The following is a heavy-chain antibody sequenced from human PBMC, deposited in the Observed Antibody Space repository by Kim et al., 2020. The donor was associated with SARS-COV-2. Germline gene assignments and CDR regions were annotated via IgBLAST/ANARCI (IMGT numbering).Heavy chain of an antibody. D-gene: IGHD5-12*01. CDR2: IIPILGIA. V-gene: IGHV1-69*04. Sequence: SVKVSCKASGGTFSSYAISWVRQAPGQGLEWMGRIIPILGIANYAQKFQGRVTITADKSTSTAYMELSSLRSEDTAVYYCAREEESGYDVYYYYGMDVWGQGTTVTVSS. CDR3: AREEESGYDVYYYYGMDV. J-gene: IGHJ6*02. CDR1: GGTFSSYA.